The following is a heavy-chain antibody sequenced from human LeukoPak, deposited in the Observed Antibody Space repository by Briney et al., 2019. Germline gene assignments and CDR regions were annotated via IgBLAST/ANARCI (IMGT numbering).Heavy chain of an antibody. CDR3: AKTLEYYDFWSGYLDAFDI. J-gene: IGHJ3*02. CDR1: GFTFSSDA. V-gene: IGHV3-23*01. CDR2: ISGSGGST. D-gene: IGHD3-3*01. Sequence: QPGGSLRLSCAASGFTFSSDAMSWVRQAPGKGLEWVSAISGSGGSTYYADSVKGRFTISRDNSKNTLYLQMNSLRAEDTAVYYCAKTLEYYDFWSGYLDAFDIWGQGTMVTVSS.